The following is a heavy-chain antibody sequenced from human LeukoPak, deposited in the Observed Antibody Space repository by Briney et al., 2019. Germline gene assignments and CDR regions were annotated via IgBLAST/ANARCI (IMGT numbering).Heavy chain of an antibody. J-gene: IGHJ4*02. D-gene: IGHD2-2*01. Sequence: PGGSLRLSCAASGFTFSSYGMHWVRQAPGKGLEWVAFIRYDGGNKYYADSVKGRFTISRDNSKNTLYLQMNSLRAEDTAVYYCAGSAGIVVVPAAPFDYWGQGTLVTVSS. CDR2: IRYDGGNK. CDR1: GFTFSSYG. CDR3: AGSAGIVVVPAAPFDY. V-gene: IGHV3-30*02.